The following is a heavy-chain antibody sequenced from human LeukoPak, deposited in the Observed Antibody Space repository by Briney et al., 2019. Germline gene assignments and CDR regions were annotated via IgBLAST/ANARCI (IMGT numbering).Heavy chain of an antibody. V-gene: IGHV3-23*01. J-gene: IGHJ4*02. CDR1: GFTFSSYA. CDR3: AKDKDSSSWY. Sequence: GGSLRLSCAASGFTFSSYAMSWVRQAPGKGLEWVSAISGSGGSTYYADSVKGRFTISRDNSKNTLYLQMNSQRTEDTAVYYYAKDKDSSSWYSGQGTLVTAPS. D-gene: IGHD6-13*01. CDR2: ISGSGGST.